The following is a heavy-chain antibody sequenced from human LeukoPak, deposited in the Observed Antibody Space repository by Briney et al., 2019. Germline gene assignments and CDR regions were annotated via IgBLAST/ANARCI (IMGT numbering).Heavy chain of an antibody. V-gene: IGHV4-61*02. Sequence: SETLSLTCTVSGGSISSGSYYWNWIRQPAGKGLEWIGRIYTSGSTNYNPSLKSRVTISVDTSKNQFSLKLSSVTAADTAVYYCAREGFNREIDIWGQGTMVTVSS. J-gene: IGHJ3*02. CDR2: IYTSGST. CDR1: GGSISSGSYY. CDR3: AREGFNREIDI. D-gene: IGHD1-26*01.